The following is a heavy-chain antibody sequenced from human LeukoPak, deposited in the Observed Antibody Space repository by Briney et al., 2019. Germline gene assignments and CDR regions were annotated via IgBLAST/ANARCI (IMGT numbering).Heavy chain of an antibody. V-gene: IGHV4-39*07. Sequence: ASETLSLTCTVSGGSISSSSHYWGWIRQPPGKGLEWIGSIYYSGSTYYNPSLKSRVTISVDTSKNQFSLKLSSVTAADTAVYYCGREGSKWGPRPFYYFDYWGQGTLVTVS. CDR1: GGSISSSSHY. CDR2: IYYSGST. D-gene: IGHD7-27*01. CDR3: GREGSKWGPRPFYYFDY. J-gene: IGHJ4*02.